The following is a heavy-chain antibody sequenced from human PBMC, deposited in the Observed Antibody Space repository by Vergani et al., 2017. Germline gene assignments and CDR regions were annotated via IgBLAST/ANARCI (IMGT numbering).Heavy chain of an antibody. CDR2: INPSGGST. V-gene: IGHV1-46*01. D-gene: IGHD1-26*01. CDR3: ARDHGFGGSYYGDY. J-gene: IGHJ4*02. Sequence: QEQLVQSGAEVKKPGASVKVSCKASGYTFTSYYMHWVRQAPGQGLEWMGIINPSGGSTNYAQKLQGRVTMTTDTSTSTAYMELRSLRSDDTAVYYCARDHGFGGSYYGDYWGQGTLVTVSS. CDR1: GYTFTSYY.